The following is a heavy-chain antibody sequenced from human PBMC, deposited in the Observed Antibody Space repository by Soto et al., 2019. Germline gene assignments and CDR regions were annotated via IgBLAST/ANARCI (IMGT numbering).Heavy chain of an antibody. CDR1: GGTFSSYA. J-gene: IGHJ5*02. V-gene: IGHV1-69*05. D-gene: IGHD6-19*01. CDR3: ARSPPGYSSGSNWFDP. CDR2: IIPIFGTA. Sequence: QVQLVQSGAEVKKPGSSVKVSCKASGGTFSSYAISWVRQAPGQGLEWMGGIIPIFGTANYAQKFQGRVTMTXXEXTXXAYMELRSLRSEDTAVYYCARSPPGYSSGSNWFDPWGQGTLVTVSS.